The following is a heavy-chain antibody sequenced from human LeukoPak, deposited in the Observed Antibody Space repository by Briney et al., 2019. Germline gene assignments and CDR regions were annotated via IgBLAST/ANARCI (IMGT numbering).Heavy chain of an antibody. CDR3: ARSKAGFSPYYYYMDV. CDR1: GGSISSYY. CDR2: IYYSGST. V-gene: IGHV4-59*12. J-gene: IGHJ6*03. D-gene: IGHD6-6*01. Sequence: PSETLSLTCTVSGGSISSYYWSWIRQPPGKGLEWIGYIYYSGSTNYNPSLKSRVTISVDTSKNQFSLKLSSVTAADTAVYYCARSKAGFSPYYYYMDVWGKGTTVTVS.